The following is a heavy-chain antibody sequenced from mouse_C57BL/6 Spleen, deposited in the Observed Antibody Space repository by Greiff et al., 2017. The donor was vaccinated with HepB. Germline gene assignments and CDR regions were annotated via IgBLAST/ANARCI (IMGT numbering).Heavy chain of an antibody. J-gene: IGHJ4*01. Sequence: QVQLQQPGAELVRPGTSVKLSCKASGYTFTSYWMHWVKQRPGQGLEWIGVIDPSDSYTNYNQKFKGKATLTVDTSSSTAYMQLSSLTSEDSAVYYGAIDSSALYAMDYWGQGTSVTVSS. CDR3: AIDSSALYAMDY. V-gene: IGHV1-59*01. CDR2: IDPSDSYT. D-gene: IGHD3-2*02. CDR1: GYTFTSYW.